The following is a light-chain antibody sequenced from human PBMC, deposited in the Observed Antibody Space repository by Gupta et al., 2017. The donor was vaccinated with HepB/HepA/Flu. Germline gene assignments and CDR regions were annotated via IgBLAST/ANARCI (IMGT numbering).Light chain of an antibody. Sequence: DIVMTQSPDSLAVSLGERATINCKSSQSLLYSSNNKNYLAWYQQKPGQPPKLLIYWASTRVSGVPDRFSGSGSGTDFTLTISSLQAEDVAVYHCQQYDTTPWTFGQGTKVEI. CDR1: QSLLYSSNNKNY. CDR3: QQYDTTPWT. CDR2: WAS. J-gene: IGKJ1*01. V-gene: IGKV4-1*01.